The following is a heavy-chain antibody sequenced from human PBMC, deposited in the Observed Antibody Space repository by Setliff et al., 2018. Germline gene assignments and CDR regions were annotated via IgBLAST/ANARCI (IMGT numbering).Heavy chain of an antibody. CDR3: AKDPYYSEIYYFDY. Sequence: GGSLTLSCAASGFTFSSYGMHWVRQAPGKGLEWVAFIRDDGSNQYYADSVKGRFTISRDNSKNTLYLQMNSLTAEDTAVYHCAKDPYYSEIYYFDYWGQGTLVTVSS. V-gene: IGHV3-30*02. J-gene: IGHJ4*02. D-gene: IGHD3-10*01. CDR1: GFTFSSYG. CDR2: IRDDGSNQ.